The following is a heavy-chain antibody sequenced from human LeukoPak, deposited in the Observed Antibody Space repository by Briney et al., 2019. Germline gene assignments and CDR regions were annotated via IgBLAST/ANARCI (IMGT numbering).Heavy chain of an antibody. CDR2: INPSGGST. V-gene: IGHV1-46*01. Sequence: ASVKVSCKASGYTFTSYYMHWVRQAPGQGLEWMGIINPSGGSTSYAQKFQGTVTMTRDTSTSTVYMELSSLRSEDTAVYYCARDRWWEPTDFSFDYWGQGTLVTVSS. CDR1: GYTFTSYY. J-gene: IGHJ4*02. CDR3: ARDRWWEPTDFSFDY. D-gene: IGHD1-26*01.